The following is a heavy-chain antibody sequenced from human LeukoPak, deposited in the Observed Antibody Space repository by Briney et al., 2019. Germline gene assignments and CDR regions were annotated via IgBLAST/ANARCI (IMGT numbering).Heavy chain of an antibody. J-gene: IGHJ4*02. Sequence: GASVKVSCKASGGTFSSYAISWVRQAPGQGLEWMGGIIPIFGTANYAQKLQGRVTMTTDTSTSTAYMELRSLRSDDTAVYYCAREESSNPFDYWGQGTLVTVSS. CDR3: AREESSNPFDY. D-gene: IGHD6-13*01. V-gene: IGHV1-69*05. CDR1: GGTFSSYA. CDR2: IIPIFGTA.